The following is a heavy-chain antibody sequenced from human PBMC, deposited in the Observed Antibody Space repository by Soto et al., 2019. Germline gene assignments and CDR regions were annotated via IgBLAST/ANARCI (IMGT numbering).Heavy chain of an antibody. Sequence: EVQLVESGGGLIQPGGSLRLSCAASGFTVSSIYMSWVRQAPGKGLEWISIIYSSGTTYYADSVKGRFTISRDNSKNTRYLQMNSLRAEDTAVYYCARFGAAAGTEARDFDSWGQGTLVTVSS. V-gene: IGHV3-53*01. CDR1: GFTVSSIY. CDR2: IYSSGTT. J-gene: IGHJ4*02. CDR3: ARFGAAAGTEARDFDS. D-gene: IGHD6-13*01.